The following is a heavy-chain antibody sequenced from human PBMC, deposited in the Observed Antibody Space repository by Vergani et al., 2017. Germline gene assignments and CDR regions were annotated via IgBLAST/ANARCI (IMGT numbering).Heavy chain of an antibody. D-gene: IGHD3-22*01. CDR1: GYSFTNYW. CDR3: ARLYGRDSSGSKYFDY. V-gene: IGHV5-51*01. Sequence: EVQLVQSGAEVKKPGESLNISCQISGYSFTNYWIGWVRQMPGKGLEWMGIIHPADSDTRYSPSFQGQAIFAVDKSINTAYLQRSSLRASDSAMYYCARLYGRDSSGSKYFDYWGQGTLVTVSS. J-gene: IGHJ4*02. CDR2: IHPADSDT.